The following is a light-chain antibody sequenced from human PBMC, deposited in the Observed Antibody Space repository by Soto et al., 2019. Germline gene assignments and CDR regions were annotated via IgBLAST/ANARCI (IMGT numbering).Light chain of an antibody. Sequence: AIQMTQSPSSLSASVGDRVTISCRASQGIRRDLAWYQQRPGTVPKLLIFGASSLQSGVPSRFSGSGSGTDFTLTISSLQPEDFATYYCQQCNTPFTFGGGTKVDIK. CDR3: QQCNTPFT. CDR1: QGIRRD. J-gene: IGKJ4*01. CDR2: GAS. V-gene: IGKV1-6*01.